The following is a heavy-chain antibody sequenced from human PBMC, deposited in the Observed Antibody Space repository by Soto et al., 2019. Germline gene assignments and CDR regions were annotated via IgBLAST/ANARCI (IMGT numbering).Heavy chain of an antibody. Sequence: QVQLVQSGAEVKKPGYSVKVSCKTSGGTFSSYAISWVRLAPGQGLEWMGGIIPISGTANYAQKFQGRVTITADESTSTVYMGLSSLRSEDTAVYFCARSQGSSTSLEIYYYYYYGMDVWGQGTTVTVSS. J-gene: IGHJ6*02. CDR3: ARSQGSSTSLEIYYYYYYGMDV. CDR1: GGTFSSYA. V-gene: IGHV1-69*01. CDR2: IIPISGTA. D-gene: IGHD2-2*01.